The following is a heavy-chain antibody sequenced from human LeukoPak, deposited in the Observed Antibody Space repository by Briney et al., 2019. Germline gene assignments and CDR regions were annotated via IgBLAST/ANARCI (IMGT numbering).Heavy chain of an antibody. Sequence: PSETLSLTCAVSGYSISSGYYWGWIRQPPGKGLEWIGSIYHSGSTYYNPSLKSRVTISVDTSKNQFSLKLSSVTAADTAVYYCARGPGIPDIVVVPAAKDFDPWGQGTLVTVSS. J-gene: IGHJ5*02. CDR1: GYSISSGYY. CDR3: ARGPGIPDIVVVPAAKDFDP. CDR2: IYHSGST. D-gene: IGHD2-2*01. V-gene: IGHV4-38-2*01.